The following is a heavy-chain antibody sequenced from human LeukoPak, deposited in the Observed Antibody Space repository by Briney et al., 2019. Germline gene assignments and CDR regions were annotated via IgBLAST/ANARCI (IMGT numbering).Heavy chain of an antibody. CDR1: GGSISSSSYY. D-gene: IGHD6-13*01. J-gene: IGHJ4*02. V-gene: IGHV4-39*07. Sequence: SETLSLTCTVSGGSISSSSYYWGWIRQPPGKGLEWIGYIYHSGSTYYNPSLKSRVTISVDRSKNQFSLKLSSVTAADTAVYYCARVSWYYFDYWGQGTLVTVSS. CDR2: IYHSGST. CDR3: ARVSWYYFDY.